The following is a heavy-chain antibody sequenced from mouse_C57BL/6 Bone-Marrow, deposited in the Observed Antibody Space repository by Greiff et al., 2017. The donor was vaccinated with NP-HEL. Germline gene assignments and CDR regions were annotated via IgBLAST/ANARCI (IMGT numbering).Heavy chain of an antibody. CDR2: ISNGGGST. J-gene: IGHJ1*03. Sequence: DVKLVESGGGLVQPGGSLKLSCAASGFTFSDYYMYWVRQTPEKRLEWVAYISNGGGSTYYPDTVKGRFTISRDNAKNTLYLQMSRLKSEDTAIYYCARRRLPWYFDVWGTGTTVTVSS. CDR1: GFTFSDYY. V-gene: IGHV5-12*01. CDR3: ARRRLPWYFDV.